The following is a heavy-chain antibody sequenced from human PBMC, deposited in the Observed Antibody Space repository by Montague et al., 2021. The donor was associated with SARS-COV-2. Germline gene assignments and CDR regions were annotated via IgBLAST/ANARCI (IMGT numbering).Heavy chain of an antibody. Sequence: SLRLSCAASGFTFSNYDMNWVRQAPGKGPEWISYISTSAYTTSYAGSVKGRFIISRDNGKNSLYLQMNSLRVEDTAVYYCTRDYRSIVGDGLDIWGQGTKVTGSS. CDR1: GFTFSNYD. D-gene: IGHD3-16*02. CDR2: ISTSAYTT. V-gene: IGHV3-48*03. J-gene: IGHJ3*02. CDR3: TRDYRSIVGDGLDI.